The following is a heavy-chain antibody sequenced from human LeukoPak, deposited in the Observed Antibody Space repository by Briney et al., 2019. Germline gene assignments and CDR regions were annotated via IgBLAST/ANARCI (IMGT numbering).Heavy chain of an antibody. V-gene: IGHV3-33*01. CDR2: IWYDGSNK. Sequence: GGSLRLSCAASGFTFSSYGMHWVRQAPGKGLEWVAVIWYDGSNKYYADSVKGRFSISRDNSKNTLYLQMNSLRAEDTAVYYCARDHSSGWYSDYFDYWGQGTLVTVSS. J-gene: IGHJ4*02. D-gene: IGHD6-19*01. CDR1: GFTFSSYG. CDR3: ARDHSSGWYSDYFDY.